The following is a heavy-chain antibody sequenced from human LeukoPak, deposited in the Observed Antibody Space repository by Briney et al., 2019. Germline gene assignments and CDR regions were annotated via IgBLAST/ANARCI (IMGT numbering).Heavy chain of an antibody. CDR1: GGSINSDS. CDR3: ARGANL. D-gene: IGHD4/OR15-4a*01. V-gene: IGHV4-59*01. J-gene: IGHJ4*02. CDR2: ISYTGST. Sequence: PSETLSLTCTVSGGSINSDSWSWIRLPPGKRLEWIGAISYTGSTDYNPSLNSRVTIPLDTSKNQFSLRLTSVTAADTALYYCARGANLWGQGTLVTVSS.